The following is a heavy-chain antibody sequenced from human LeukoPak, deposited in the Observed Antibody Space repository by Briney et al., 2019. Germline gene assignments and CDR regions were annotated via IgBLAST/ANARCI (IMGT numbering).Heavy chain of an antibody. CDR3: ARRRGRYSGDAFDI. CDR2: IYPGDSDT. J-gene: IGHJ3*02. D-gene: IGHD2-15*01. CDR1: GYIFTSYW. Sequence: GESPKISCKGSGYIFTSYWIGWVRQLPGKGLEWMGFIYPGDSDTRDRPSFQGQVTISADKSMSTAYLQWSSLKASDTAMYYCARRRGRYSGDAFDIWGQGTMVTVSS. V-gene: IGHV5-51*01.